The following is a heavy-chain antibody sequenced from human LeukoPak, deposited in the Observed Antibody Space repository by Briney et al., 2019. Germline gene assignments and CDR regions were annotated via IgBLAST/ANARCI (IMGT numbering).Heavy chain of an antibody. V-gene: IGHV4-59*01. CDR2: IYYSGST. J-gene: IGHJ4*02. D-gene: IGHD3-10*01. Sequence: SETLSLTCTVSGGSFSSYYWSWIRQPPGKGLEWIGYIYYSGSTNYNPSLKSRVTISVDTSKNQFSLKLSSVTGGDTAVYYCARFRAGVGEPYGDFWGEGTGVSVS. CDR1: GGSFSSYY. CDR3: ARFRAGVGEPYGDF.